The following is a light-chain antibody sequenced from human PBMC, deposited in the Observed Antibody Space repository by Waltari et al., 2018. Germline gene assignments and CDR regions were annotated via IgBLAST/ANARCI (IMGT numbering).Light chain of an antibody. J-gene: IGKJ3*01. CDR1: QNFYNF. Sequence: EIVLTQSPATLSLSPGERAIFSCRASQNFYNFLAWYQQSPCQAPRLLIYDASKRATGIPARFSGSGSGTDFTLTISSLEPEDFAVYYCQQRTNWLFGPGTKVEI. V-gene: IGKV3-11*01. CDR2: DAS. CDR3: QQRTNWL.